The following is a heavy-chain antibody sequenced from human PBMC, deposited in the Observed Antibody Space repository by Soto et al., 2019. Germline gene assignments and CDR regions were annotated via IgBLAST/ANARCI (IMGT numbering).Heavy chain of an antibody. CDR2: ISYDGSNK. Sequence: QVQLVESGGGVVQPGRSLRLSCAASGFTFSSYGMHWVRQAPGKGLEWVAVISYDGSNKYYADSVKGRFTISRDNSKNTLYLQMNSLRAEDTAVYYCAKDATVNPFLDGSGSYYEYYFDYWGQGTLVTVSS. D-gene: IGHD3-10*01. V-gene: IGHV3-30*18. J-gene: IGHJ4*02. CDR1: GFTFSSYG. CDR3: AKDATVNPFLDGSGSYYEYYFDY.